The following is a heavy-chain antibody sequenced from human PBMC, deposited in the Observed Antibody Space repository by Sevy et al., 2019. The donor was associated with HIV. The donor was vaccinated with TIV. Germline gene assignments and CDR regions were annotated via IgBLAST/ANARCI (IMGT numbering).Heavy chain of an antibody. J-gene: IGHJ4*02. D-gene: IGHD3-10*01. CDR2: INPDGGER. V-gene: IGHV3-7*01. CDR1: GLTSRTYW. CDR3: ARGTYYYDSGFFYPFDY. Sequence: GGSLRLSCVVSGLTSRTYWMHWVRRAPGKGLEWVASINPDGGERYYVASVKGQFTISRDNTKNSLYLQMTSLRAEDTAAYYCARGTYYYDSGFFYPFDYWGQGPLVTVSS.